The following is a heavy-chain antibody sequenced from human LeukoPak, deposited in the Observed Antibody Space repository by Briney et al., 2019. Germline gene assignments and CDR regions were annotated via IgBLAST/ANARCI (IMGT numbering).Heavy chain of an antibody. J-gene: IGHJ4*02. CDR3: AKDRELLPFDY. V-gene: IGHV3-30*18. CDR1: GFTFSSYG. Sequence: PGGSLRLSCAASGFTFSSYGMHWVRQAPGKGLEWVAVISYDGSNKYYADSVKGRFTISGDNSKNTLYLQMNSLRAEDTAVYYCAKDRELLPFDYWGQGTLVTVSS. D-gene: IGHD1-26*01. CDR2: ISYDGSNK.